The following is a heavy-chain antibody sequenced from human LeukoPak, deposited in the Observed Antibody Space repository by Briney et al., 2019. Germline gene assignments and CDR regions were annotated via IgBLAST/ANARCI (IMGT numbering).Heavy chain of an antibody. D-gene: IGHD6-13*01. CDR3: ARDGFVGAADY. J-gene: IGHJ4*02. Sequence: PGGSLRLSCAASEFIFSIYWMNWVRQAPGKGLEWESNIKRDGSEKDYVDSVRGGFTISRDQHKNSLSLKMNSLKVGDTAVYYCARDGFVGAADYWGQGTLVTVSS. CDR1: EFIFSIYW. V-gene: IGHV3-7*01. CDR2: IKRDGSEK.